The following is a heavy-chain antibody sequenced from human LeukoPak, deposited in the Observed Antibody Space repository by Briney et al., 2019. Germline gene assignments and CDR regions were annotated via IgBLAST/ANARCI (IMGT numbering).Heavy chain of an antibody. J-gene: IGHJ1*01. Sequence: GGSLRLSCAASGFTFSSYAMSWVRQAPGRGLEWVSAISGSGGSTYYADSVKGRFTISRDNSKNTLYLQMNSLRAEDTAVYYCAKGVSSGWYEYFQHWGQGTLVTVSS. CDR1: GFTFSSYA. D-gene: IGHD6-19*01. CDR2: ISGSGGST. V-gene: IGHV3-23*01. CDR3: AKGVSSGWYEYFQH.